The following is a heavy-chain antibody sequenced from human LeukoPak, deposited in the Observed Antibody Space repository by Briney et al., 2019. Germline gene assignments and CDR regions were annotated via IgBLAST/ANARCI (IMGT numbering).Heavy chain of an antibody. CDR1: GGSISSGGYY. J-gene: IGHJ4*02. V-gene: IGHV4-31*03. D-gene: IGHD2-2*01. CDR2: IYYSGST. CDR3: AREDPVPAAAFDY. Sequence: SETLSLTCTVSGGSISSGGYYWSWIRQHPGKGLECIGYIYYSGSTYYNPSLKSRVTISVDTSKNQFSLKLSSVTAADTAVYYCAREDPVPAAAFDYWGQGTLVTVSS.